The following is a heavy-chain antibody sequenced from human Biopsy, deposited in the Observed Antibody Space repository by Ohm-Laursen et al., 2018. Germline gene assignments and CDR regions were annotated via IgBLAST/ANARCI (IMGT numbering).Heavy chain of an antibody. CDR2: TYKGGNT. V-gene: IGHV4-4*07. J-gene: IGHJ6*02. Sequence: SETLSLTCIVSGASITSYYWSWIRQPAGKGLEWIGHTYKGGNTNHNPSLKSRVSMSVDTSKNQLSLTLRSVTAADTAVYYCARDLPSSYYYAMDVWGQGTTVTVSS. CDR1: GASITSYY. CDR3: ARDLPSSYYYAMDV.